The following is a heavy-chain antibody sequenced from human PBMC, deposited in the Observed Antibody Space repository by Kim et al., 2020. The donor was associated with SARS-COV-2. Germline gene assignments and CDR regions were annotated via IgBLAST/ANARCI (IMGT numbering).Heavy chain of an antibody. CDR1: GYTFTSYD. D-gene: IGHD5-12*01. Sequence: ASVKVSCKASGYTFTSYDINWVRQATGQGLEWMGWMNPNSGNTGYAQKLQGRVTMTRNTSISTAYMELSSLRSEDTAVYYCARAWMDACDIWGQGTMVTVSS. J-gene: IGHJ3*02. CDR2: MNPNSGNT. V-gene: IGHV1-8*01. CDR3: ARAWMDACDI.